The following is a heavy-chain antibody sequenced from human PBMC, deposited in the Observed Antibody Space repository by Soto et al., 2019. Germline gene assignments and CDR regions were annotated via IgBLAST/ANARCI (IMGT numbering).Heavy chain of an antibody. CDR2: ISYDGSNK. CDR3: ARDGGNGDY. Sequence: QVQLVESGGGVVQPGRSLRLSCAASGFTFSSYAMHWVRQAPGKGLEWVAVISYDGSNKYYADSVKGRFTISRDNSKNTLYLQMNGLRAEDKGVDYGARDGGNGDYWGQGTLVTVSS. D-gene: IGHD3-3*01. V-gene: IGHV3-30-3*01. CDR1: GFTFSSYA. J-gene: IGHJ4*02.